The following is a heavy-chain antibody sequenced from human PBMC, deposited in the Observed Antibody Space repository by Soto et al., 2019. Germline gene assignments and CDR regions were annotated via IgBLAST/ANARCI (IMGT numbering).Heavy chain of an antibody. D-gene: IGHD2-15*01. Sequence: QVQLVQSGAEVKKPGSSVKVSCKASGGTFSSYAISWVRQAPGQGLEWMGGIIPIFGTANYAQKFQGRVTITADQSTSTAYMELSRLSSEDTAVYYCARGGGYCSGGSCYSLDYYYYGMDVWGQGTTVTVSS. J-gene: IGHJ6*02. CDR2: IIPIFGTA. CDR3: ARGGGYCSGGSCYSLDYYYYGMDV. CDR1: GGTFSSYA. V-gene: IGHV1-69*01.